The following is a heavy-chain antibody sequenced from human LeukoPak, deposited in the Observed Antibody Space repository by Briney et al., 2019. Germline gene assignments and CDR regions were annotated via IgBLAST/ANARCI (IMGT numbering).Heavy chain of an antibody. CDR1: GDSIRSYY. V-gene: IGHV4-59*08. CDR3: ARHLRSFPDC. D-gene: IGHD3-3*02. Sequence: PSETLSLTCTFSGDSIRSYYWSWIRQPPGKGLEWLGYIYYSGTTNYNPSLKSRLTMSVDTSKKQLSLRLTSVTAADTAVYYCARHLRSFPDCWGQGTLVTVSS. J-gene: IGHJ4*02. CDR2: IYYSGTT.